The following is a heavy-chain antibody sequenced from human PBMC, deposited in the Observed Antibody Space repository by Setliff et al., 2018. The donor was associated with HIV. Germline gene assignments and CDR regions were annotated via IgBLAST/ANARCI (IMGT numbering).Heavy chain of an antibody. CDR3: ARRRDFDY. J-gene: IGHJ4*02. Sequence: SETLSLTCAVSGYSIISEYYWGWVRQSPGKGLEWIGTVYQSGTTYYNPSLKSRITLSIDRSKDQFSLRLTSVTAADTAVYYCARRRDFDYWGQGTLVTVSS. CDR1: GYSIISEYY. V-gene: IGHV4-38-2*01. CDR2: VYQSGTT.